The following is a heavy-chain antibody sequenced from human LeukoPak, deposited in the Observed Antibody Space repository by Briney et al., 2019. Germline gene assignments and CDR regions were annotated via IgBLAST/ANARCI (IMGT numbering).Heavy chain of an antibody. V-gene: IGHV4-39*01. J-gene: IGHJ6*03. CDR2: IYYSGNT. Sequence: SETLSLTCTVSGVSISSSNSYWGWIRQPPGKGLEWIGSIYYSGNTYYNASLKSRVTISVDTSKNQFSLKLSSVTAADTAVYYCARHVCSSTSCYTFERNYHYYYMDVWGKGTTVTISS. CDR3: ARHVCSSTSCYTFERNYHYYYMDV. D-gene: IGHD2-2*01. CDR1: GVSISSSNSY.